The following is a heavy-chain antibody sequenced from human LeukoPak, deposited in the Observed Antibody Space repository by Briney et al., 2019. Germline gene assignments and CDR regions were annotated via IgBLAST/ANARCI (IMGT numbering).Heavy chain of an antibody. J-gene: IGHJ5*02. CDR1: GGSLSGYY. V-gene: IGHV4-34*01. D-gene: IGHD1-1*01. Sequence: PSETLSLTCGVYGGSLSGYYWSWIRQPPGKGLEWIGEINHSGSTNYNPSLKSRVTISVDTSKNQFSLKLNSVTAADTAAYYCARPRGTTYNWFDPWGQGTQVTVSS. CDR2: INHSGST. CDR3: ARPRGTTYNWFDP.